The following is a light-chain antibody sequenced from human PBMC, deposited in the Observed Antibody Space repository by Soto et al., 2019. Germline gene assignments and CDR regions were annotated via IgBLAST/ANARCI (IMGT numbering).Light chain of an antibody. V-gene: IGLV2-14*01. Sequence: QSALTQPASVSGSPGQSITISCTGTSSDVGAYNYVSWNQQHPGKAPKLMIYGVSNRPSGVSNRFSGSKSGNTASLTISGLQAEDEGDYYCRSYTSGSTWVFGGGTQLTVL. CDR2: GVS. CDR3: RSYTSGSTWV. J-gene: IGLJ3*02. CDR1: SSDVGAYNY.